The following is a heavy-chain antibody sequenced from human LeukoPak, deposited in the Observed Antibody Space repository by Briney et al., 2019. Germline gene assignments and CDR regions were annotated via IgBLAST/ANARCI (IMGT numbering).Heavy chain of an antibody. CDR2: INPKTGAT. CDR3: ARGWTDDTGY. J-gene: IGHJ4*02. V-gene: IGHV1-2*02. D-gene: IGHD1-1*01. Sequence: ASVKVSCKAFGYSLTDFYMHWVRQAPGQGLQWMGWINPKTGATNYAQEFQGRVTMTRDASINTAYVELTSLSSADTAVYYCARGWTDDTGYWGQGTLVTVSS. CDR1: GYSLTDFY.